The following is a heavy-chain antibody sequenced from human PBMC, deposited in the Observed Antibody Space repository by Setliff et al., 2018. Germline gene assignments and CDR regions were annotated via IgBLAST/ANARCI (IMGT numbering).Heavy chain of an antibody. CDR1: GGSFSDYY. D-gene: IGHD3-3*01. V-gene: IGHV4-34*01. J-gene: IGHJ4*02. Sequence: PSETLSLTCTVYGGSFSDYYWGWVRQPPGKGLEWIGEINYSGSTNYIPSLKSRLTISVDTSKNQFSLKLSSVTAADTAMYYCRFWSGYYKNDYWGQGTLVTVSS. CDR2: INYSGST. CDR3: RFWSGYYKNDY.